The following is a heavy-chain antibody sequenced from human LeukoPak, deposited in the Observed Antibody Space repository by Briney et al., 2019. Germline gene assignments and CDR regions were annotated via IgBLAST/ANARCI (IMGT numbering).Heavy chain of an antibody. Sequence: SETLSLTCSVSGDSVSNSHYYWAWIRQPPGKGLEWIGTIFHSGTTYYSPSLTGRVTISVDTSMTQFSLRLSSLTAADTVVYYCASERWSRRSYFDYWGQGILVTVSS. J-gene: IGHJ4*02. V-gene: IGHV4-39*07. CDR2: IFHSGTT. CDR1: GDSVSNSHYY. D-gene: IGHD5-24*01. CDR3: ASERWSRRSYFDY.